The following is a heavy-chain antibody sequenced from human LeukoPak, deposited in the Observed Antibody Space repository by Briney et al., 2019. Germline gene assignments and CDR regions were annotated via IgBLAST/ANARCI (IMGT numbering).Heavy chain of an antibody. V-gene: IGHV3-21*01. CDR3: ARGVWNYYDSSGYYQDY. D-gene: IGHD3-22*01. J-gene: IGHJ4*02. Sequence: EGSLRLSCAASGFTFSSYSMNWVRQAPGKGLEWVSSISSSSSYIYYADSVKGRFTISRDNAKNSLYLQMNSLRAEDTAVYYCARGVWNYYDSSGYYQDYWGQGTLVTVSS. CDR1: GFTFSSYS. CDR2: ISSSSSYI.